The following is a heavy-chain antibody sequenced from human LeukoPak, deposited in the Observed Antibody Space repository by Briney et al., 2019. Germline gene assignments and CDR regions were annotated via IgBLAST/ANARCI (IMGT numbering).Heavy chain of an antibody. Sequence: GGSLRLSCAASGFTFSSYDMHWVRHATGKGLEWVSAIGTAGDTYYPGSVKGRFTISRENAKNSLYLQMNSLRAGDTAVYYCARGRYSSGYYYFDYWGQGTLVTVSS. CDR1: GFTFSSYD. CDR3: ARGRYSSGYYYFDY. J-gene: IGHJ4*02. D-gene: IGHD6-19*01. CDR2: IGTAGDT. V-gene: IGHV3-13*01.